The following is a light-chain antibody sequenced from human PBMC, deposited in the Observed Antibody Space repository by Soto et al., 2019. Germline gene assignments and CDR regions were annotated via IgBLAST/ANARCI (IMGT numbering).Light chain of an antibody. CDR3: HQYGSSPQT. V-gene: IGKV3-20*01. CDR1: QSVSVY. J-gene: IGKJ1*01. Sequence: EIVLTQSPATLSLSPGERATLSCRASQSVSVYLAWFQQKPGQPPRLLIYGASSRATGIPDRFTGSGSGTDFTLTISRLEPEDFAVFYCHQYGSSPQTFGQGTKVDI. CDR2: GAS.